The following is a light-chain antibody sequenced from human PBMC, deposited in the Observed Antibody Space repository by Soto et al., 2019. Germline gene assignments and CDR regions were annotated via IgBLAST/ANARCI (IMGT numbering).Light chain of an antibody. V-gene: IGLV2-14*02. Sequence: QSALTQPASVSESPGQSITISCTGTSSDVGSYEFVSWYQQYPGKAPKLMIYEGSKRPSGVSNRFSGSKSGNTVSLTISGLQAEDEADYYCSSYASSSTLVVFGGGTKLTVL. CDR1: SSDVGSYEF. J-gene: IGLJ2*01. CDR3: SSYASSSTLVV. CDR2: EGS.